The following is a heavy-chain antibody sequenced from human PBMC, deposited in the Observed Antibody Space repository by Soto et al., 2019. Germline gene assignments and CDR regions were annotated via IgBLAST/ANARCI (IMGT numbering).Heavy chain of an antibody. D-gene: IGHD1-26*01. CDR2: ISSDGHNK. J-gene: IGHJ4*02. V-gene: IGHV3-30*04. Sequence: GGSLRLSCPASGFIFSTYALHWVRQAPGKGLEWVAHISSDGHNKNYADSVKGRFTISRDNTKNTLYLQMNSLRPEDTAVYYCASPRLGGSYNEIDFWGPGTLVTV. CDR1: GFIFSTYA. CDR3: ASPRLGGSYNEIDF.